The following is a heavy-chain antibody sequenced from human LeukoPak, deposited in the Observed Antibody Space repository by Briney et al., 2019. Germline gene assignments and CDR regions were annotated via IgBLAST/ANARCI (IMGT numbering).Heavy chain of an antibody. CDR2: IYGGGST. CDR3: ARSDGIATAGPFDY. D-gene: IGHD6-13*01. Sequence: PGGSLRLSCGVSGFTVSSNCMSWVRQAPGKGLEWVSVIYGGGSTYYADSVKGRFTISRDNSKNTLYLQMNTLRAEDTAVYYCARSDGIATAGPFDYWGQGTLVTVS. V-gene: IGHV3-53*01. J-gene: IGHJ4*02. CDR1: GFTVSSNC.